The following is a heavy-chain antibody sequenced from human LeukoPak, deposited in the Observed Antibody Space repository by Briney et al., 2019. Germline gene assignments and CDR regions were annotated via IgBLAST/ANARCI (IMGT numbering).Heavy chain of an antibody. J-gene: IGHJ6*03. CDR3: ARDPYSGSYGNYYYYFMDV. V-gene: IGHV3-21*01. D-gene: IGHD1-26*01. CDR2: ITSGSSYI. Sequence: GGSLRLSCAASGFTFSSYNMNWVRQAPGKGLEWVSSITSGSSYIYYADSVKGRSTISRDNAKNSLYLQMNSLRAEDTAAYYCARDPYSGSYGNYYYYFMDVWGKGTTVTISS. CDR1: GFTFSSYN.